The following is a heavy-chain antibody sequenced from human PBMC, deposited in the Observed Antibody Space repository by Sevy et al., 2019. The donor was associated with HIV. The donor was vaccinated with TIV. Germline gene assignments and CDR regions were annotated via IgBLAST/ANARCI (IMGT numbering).Heavy chain of an antibody. D-gene: IGHD5-12*01. V-gene: IGHV3-53*01. CDR1: GFTVSTNY. Sequence: GGSLRLSCVVSGFTVSTNYMSWVRQAPGKGLEWVSAIYSGGNTYYADSVKGRFTISRDNSKNTVYLQLNSLRAEDTAVYFSARETVSGYNLWGQGTLVTVSS. CDR3: ARETVSGYNL. J-gene: IGHJ4*01. CDR2: IYSGGNT.